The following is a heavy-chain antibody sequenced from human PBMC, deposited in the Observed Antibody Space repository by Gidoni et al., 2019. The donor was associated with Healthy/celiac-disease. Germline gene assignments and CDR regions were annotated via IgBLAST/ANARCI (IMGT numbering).Heavy chain of an antibody. J-gene: IGHJ4*02. CDR1: GGSISSGSYY. CDR3: ARGATYIDY. D-gene: IGHD5-12*01. Sequence: QVQLQESGPGLVKPSQTLSLTCTVSGGSISSGSYYWSWIRQPAGKGLEWIGRIYTSGSTNYNPSLKSRVTISVDTSKNQFSLKLSSVTAADTAVYYCARGATYIDYWGQGTLVTVSS. V-gene: IGHV4-61*02. CDR2: IYTSGST.